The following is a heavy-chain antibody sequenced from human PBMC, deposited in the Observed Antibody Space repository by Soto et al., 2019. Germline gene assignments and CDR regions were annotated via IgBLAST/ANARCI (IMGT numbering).Heavy chain of an antibody. CDR2: ISYDGSNK. J-gene: IGHJ6*02. CDR1: GFTFSSYA. V-gene: IGHV3-30-3*01. D-gene: IGHD3-3*01. Sequence: QVQLVESGGGVVQPGRSLRLSCAASGFTFSSYAMHWVRQAPGKGLEWVAVISYDGSNKYYADSVKGRFTITRDNSKSTLYLQMNSLRAEDTAVYYCARDEIRISWAYGMDVWGQGTTVTVSS. CDR3: ARDEIRISWAYGMDV.